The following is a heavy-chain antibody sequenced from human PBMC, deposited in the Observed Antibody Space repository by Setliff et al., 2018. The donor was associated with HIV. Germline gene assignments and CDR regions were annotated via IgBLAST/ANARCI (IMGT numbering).Heavy chain of an antibody. CDR2: IYTSGST. D-gene: IGHD2-21*02. J-gene: IGHJ4*02. Sequence: SETLSLTCTVSGGSISSYYWSWIRQPAGKGLEWIGRIYTSGSTNYNPSLKSRVTMSVDTSKNQFSLRLTSVTAADTGVYFCARTAPLEVWPFDSWGQGTLVTVSS. CDR1: GGSISSYY. V-gene: IGHV4-4*07. CDR3: ARTAPLEVWPFDS.